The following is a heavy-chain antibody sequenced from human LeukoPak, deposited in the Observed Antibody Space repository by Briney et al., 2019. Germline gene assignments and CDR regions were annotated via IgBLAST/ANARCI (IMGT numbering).Heavy chain of an antibody. Sequence: SVKVSCKASGGTFSTYAISWVRQAPGQGLEWMGGIIPIFGTANYAQKFQGRVTITADESTSTAYMELSSLRSEDTAVYYCADYYYDSSGPHYWGQGTLVTVSS. CDR1: GGTFSTYA. V-gene: IGHV1-69*13. CDR3: ADYYYDSSGPHY. D-gene: IGHD3-22*01. CDR2: IIPIFGTA. J-gene: IGHJ4*02.